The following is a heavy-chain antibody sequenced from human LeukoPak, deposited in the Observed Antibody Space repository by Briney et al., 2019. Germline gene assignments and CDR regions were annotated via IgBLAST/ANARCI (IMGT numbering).Heavy chain of an antibody. CDR3: ARGDNDFDY. CDR1: GASVSNYKTA. Sequence: SQTLSLTCAISGASVSNYKTAWNWIRQSPSRGLEWLGRTYYRSKWYNDYAVSVKRRITINPDTSKNQISLQLTSVTPEDTAVYYCARGDNDFDYWGQGTLVTVSS. V-gene: IGHV6-1*01. CDR2: TYYRSKWYN. D-gene: IGHD2-21*01. J-gene: IGHJ4*02.